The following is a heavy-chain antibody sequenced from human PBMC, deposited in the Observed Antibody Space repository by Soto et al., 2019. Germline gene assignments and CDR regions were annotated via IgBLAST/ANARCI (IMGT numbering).Heavy chain of an antibody. Sequence: SLRLSCAASGFTFSSYAMHWVRQAPGKGLEWVAVISYDGSNKYYADSVKGRFTISRDNSKNTLYLQMNSLRAEDTAVYYCASGEGIVATRIDYWGQGTLVTVSS. CDR1: GFTFSSYA. D-gene: IGHD5-12*01. CDR2: ISYDGSNK. CDR3: ASGEGIVATRIDY. J-gene: IGHJ4*02. V-gene: IGHV3-30-3*01.